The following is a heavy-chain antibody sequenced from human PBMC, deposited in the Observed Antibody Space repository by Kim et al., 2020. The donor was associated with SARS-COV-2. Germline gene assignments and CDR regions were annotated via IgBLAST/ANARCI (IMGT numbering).Heavy chain of an antibody. CDR1: GFTFINYS. Sequence: GGSLRFSCAASGFTFINYSMNWVRQAPGKGLEWVSSISSTGSYIYYADSVKGRFTMSRDNAKNSLYLQMNSLRADDTALYYCARGDYGDYGYWGQGTLVT. V-gene: IGHV3-21*01. J-gene: IGHJ4*02. CDR3: ARGDYGDYGY. CDR2: ISSTGSYI. D-gene: IGHD4-17*01.